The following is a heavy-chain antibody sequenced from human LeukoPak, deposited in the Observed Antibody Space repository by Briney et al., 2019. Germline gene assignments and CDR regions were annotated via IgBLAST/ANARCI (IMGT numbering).Heavy chain of an antibody. CDR3: AKVKRYYYDSSGLIDY. D-gene: IGHD3-22*01. V-gene: IGHV3-30*18. CDR1: GFTFSSYG. Sequence: PGRSLRLPCAASGFTFSSYGMHWVRQAPGKGLEWVAVISYDGSNKYYADSVKGRFTISRDNSKNTLYLQMNSLRAEDTAVYYCAKVKRYYYDSSGLIDYWGQGTLVTVSS. J-gene: IGHJ4*02. CDR2: ISYDGSNK.